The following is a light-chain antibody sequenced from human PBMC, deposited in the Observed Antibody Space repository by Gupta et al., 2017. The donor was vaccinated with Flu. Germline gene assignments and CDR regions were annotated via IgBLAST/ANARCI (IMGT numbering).Light chain of an antibody. CDR2: KAS. J-gene: IGKJ1*01. CDR1: QSISSW. CDR3: QQYKSEPGT. V-gene: IGKV1-5*03. Sequence: DIPITQTPSTLSASVGDRVTITCRASQSISSWLAWYQQKPGKAPKVLIYKASSLQSGVPSRFSGSGSGTDFTLTISSLQPDDFATYYCQQYKSEPGTFGQGTKVEIK.